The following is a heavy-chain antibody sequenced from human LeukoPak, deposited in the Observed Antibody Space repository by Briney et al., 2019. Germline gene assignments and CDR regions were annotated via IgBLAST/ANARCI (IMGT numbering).Heavy chain of an antibody. D-gene: IGHD3-3*01. V-gene: IGHV4-61*02. Sequence: SQTLSLTCTVSGGSISSGGYYWSWIRQHPGKGLEWIGRIYTSGSTNYNPYLNSRVTMSVDTSKNQFSLKLSSVTAADAAEYYCARGYDFWSGSRLGYYYYGMDVWGQGTTVTVSS. CDR3: ARGYDFWSGSRLGYYYYGMDV. CDR2: IYTSGST. J-gene: IGHJ6*02. CDR1: GGSISSGGYY.